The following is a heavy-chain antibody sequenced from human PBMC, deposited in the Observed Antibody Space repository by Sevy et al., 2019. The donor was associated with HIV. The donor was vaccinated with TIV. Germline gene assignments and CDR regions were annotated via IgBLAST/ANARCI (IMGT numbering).Heavy chain of an antibody. CDR3: VKSTMEASMDLYDPLDI. CDR2: ITWSSNSI. CDR1: GFTFDEYA. Sequence: GGSLRLSCAASGFTFDEYAMFWVRQVPGKGLEWVSGITWSSNSIDYGDSVKGRFTISRDNAKNSLYLQMNSLRVEDKAFYYCVKSTMEASMDLYDPLDIWGQRTMVTVSS. V-gene: IGHV3-9*01. D-gene: IGHD3-10*01. J-gene: IGHJ3*02.